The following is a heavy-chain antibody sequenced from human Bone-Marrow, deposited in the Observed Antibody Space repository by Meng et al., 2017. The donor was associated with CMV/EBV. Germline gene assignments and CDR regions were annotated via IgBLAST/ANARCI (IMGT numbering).Heavy chain of an antibody. V-gene: IGHV3-9*01. J-gene: IGHJ5*01. CDR1: GFTFDDYA. Sequence: SLKISCAASGFTFDDYAMHWVRQAPGKGLEWVSGISWNSGSIGYADSVKGRFTISRDNAKNSLYLQMNSLRAEDTAVYYCARDVPLSGSYLVDWFDPWGQGTTVTVSS. D-gene: IGHD1-26*01. CDR2: ISWNSGSI. CDR3: ARDVPLSGSYLVDWFDP.